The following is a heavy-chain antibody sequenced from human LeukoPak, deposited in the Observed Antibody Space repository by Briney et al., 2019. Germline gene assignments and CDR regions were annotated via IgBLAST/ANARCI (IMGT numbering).Heavy chain of an antibody. CDR3: AKDAFLGYCSSTSCRFDY. CDR2: ISYDGSDK. J-gene: IGHJ4*02. V-gene: IGHV3-30*18. D-gene: IGHD2-2*01. CDR1: RFTFSSYY. Sequence: GGSLRLSCAASRFTFSSYYMYWVRQAPGKGLEWVAVISYDGSDKYYADSVKGRFTISRDNSKNSLYLEINSLRAEDTALYYCAKDAFLGYCSSTSCRFDYWGQGTLVTVSS.